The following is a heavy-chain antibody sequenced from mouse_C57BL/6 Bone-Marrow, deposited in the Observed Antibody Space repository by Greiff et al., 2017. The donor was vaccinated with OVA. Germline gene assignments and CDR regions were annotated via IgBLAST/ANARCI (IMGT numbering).Heavy chain of an antibody. CDR1: GYTFTSYW. V-gene: IGHV1-55*01. Sequence: VQLVESGAELVKPGASVKMSCKASGYTFTSYWITWVKQRPGQGLEWIGDIYPGSGSTNYNEKFKSKATLTVDTSSSTAYMQFSILTSEDSAVYYCAMRPFYSNYDYWGQGTTLTVSS. CDR3: AMRPFYSNYDY. J-gene: IGHJ2*01. D-gene: IGHD2-5*01. CDR2: IYPGSGST.